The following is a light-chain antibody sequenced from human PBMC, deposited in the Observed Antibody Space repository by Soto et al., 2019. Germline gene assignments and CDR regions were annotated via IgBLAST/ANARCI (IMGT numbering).Light chain of an antibody. CDR1: SSDDGGYNY. CDR2: DVS. Sequence: QSAQAQPASVSGSPGQSITMSCTGTSSDDGGYNYVSWYQQHPGKAPKLMIYDVSNRPSGVSNRFSGSKSGNTASLTISGLQAEDEADYYCSSYTSSSTLVVFGGGTKLTVL. J-gene: IGLJ2*01. CDR3: SSYTSSSTLVV. V-gene: IGLV2-14*01.